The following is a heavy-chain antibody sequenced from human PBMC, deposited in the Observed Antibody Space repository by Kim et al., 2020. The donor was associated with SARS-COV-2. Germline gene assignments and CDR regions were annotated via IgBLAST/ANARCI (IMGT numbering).Heavy chain of an antibody. Sequence: GGSLRLSCAASGFTFSSYDMHWVRQATGKGLEWVSAIGTAGDTYYPGSVKGRFTISRENAKNSLYLQMNSLRAGDTAVYYCARSSQRSSQGRQQLATDAFDIWGQGTMVTVSS. D-gene: IGHD6-13*01. CDR1: GFTFSSYD. V-gene: IGHV3-13*01. J-gene: IGHJ3*02. CDR3: ARSSQRSSQGRQQLATDAFDI. CDR2: IGTAGDT.